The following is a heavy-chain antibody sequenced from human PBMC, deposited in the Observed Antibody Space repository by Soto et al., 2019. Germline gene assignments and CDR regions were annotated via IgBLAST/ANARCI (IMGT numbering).Heavy chain of an antibody. Sequence: SQTLSLTCAISGDTVSTNTAAWNWIRPSPSRGLEWLGRIYYKSRWYNDYSESLKSRIAIIPETSRNQFSLQLNSVIPEDTAVYYCARDWGYDPDPTYYYGMDVWGQGTKVTVSS. D-gene: IGHD5-12*01. J-gene: IGHJ6*02. CDR2: IYYKSRWYN. CDR1: GDTVSTNTAA. CDR3: ARDWGYDPDPTYYYGMDV. V-gene: IGHV6-1*01.